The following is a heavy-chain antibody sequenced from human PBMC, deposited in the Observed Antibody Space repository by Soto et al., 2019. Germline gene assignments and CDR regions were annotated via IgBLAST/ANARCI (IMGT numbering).Heavy chain of an antibody. D-gene: IGHD3-16*02. Sequence: EVQLLESGGGLVQPGGSLTLSCATSGFTFSSYAMVWVRQAAEKGLEWVASISNKGDTAYYADSVKGRFTISRGNSENTLYLQMNGLRADDTDLYFCAKSRVFIGAIVSLLDSWGQGTQVTVSS. V-gene: IGHV3-23*01. J-gene: IGHJ4*02. CDR2: ISNKGDTA. CDR1: GFTFSSYA. CDR3: AKSRVFIGAIVSLLDS.